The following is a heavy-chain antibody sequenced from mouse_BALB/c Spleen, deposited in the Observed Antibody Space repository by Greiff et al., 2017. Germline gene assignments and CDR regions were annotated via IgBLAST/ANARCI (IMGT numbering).Heavy chain of an antibody. CDR2: IYPGDGDT. CDR1: GYAFSSYW. CDR3: ARKGAYDYDGGGLYAMDY. Sequence: VRLQESGAELVRPGSSVKISCKASGYAFSSYWMNWVKQRPGQGLEWIGQIYPGDGDTNYNGKFKGKATLTADKSSSTAYMQLSSLTSEDSAVYFCARKGAYDYDGGGLYAMDYWGQGTSVTVSS. V-gene: IGHV1-80*01. J-gene: IGHJ4*01. D-gene: IGHD2-4*01.